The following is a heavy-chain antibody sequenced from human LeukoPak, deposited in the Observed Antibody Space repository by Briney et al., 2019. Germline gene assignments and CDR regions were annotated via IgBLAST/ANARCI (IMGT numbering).Heavy chain of an antibody. CDR1: GGSISSSSYY. V-gene: IGHV4-39*01. CDR2: IYYSGGT. J-gene: IGHJ4*02. CDR3: ARLVVGRTYYFDY. Sequence: SETLSLTCTVSGGSISSSSYYWVWIRQPPGKGLEWIGSIYYSGGTYYNPSLKSRVTISVDTSKNQFSLKLNSVTAADTAVYYCARLVVGRTYYFDYWVQGTLVTVSS. D-gene: IGHD1-1*01.